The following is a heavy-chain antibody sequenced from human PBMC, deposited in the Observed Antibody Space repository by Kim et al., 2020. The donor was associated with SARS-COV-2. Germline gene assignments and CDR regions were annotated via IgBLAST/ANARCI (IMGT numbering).Heavy chain of an antibody. V-gene: IGHV4-31*03. CDR3: ARGPGYSGYDPTYYFDY. CDR2: IYYSGST. D-gene: IGHD5-12*01. CDR1: GGSISSGGYY. Sequence: SETLSLTCTVSGGSISSGGYYWSWIRQHPGKGLEWIGYIYYSGSTYYNPSLKSRVTISVDTSKNQFSLKLTSVTAADTAVYYCARGPGYSGYDPTYYFDYWRHGTLVTVSS. J-gene: IGHJ4*01.